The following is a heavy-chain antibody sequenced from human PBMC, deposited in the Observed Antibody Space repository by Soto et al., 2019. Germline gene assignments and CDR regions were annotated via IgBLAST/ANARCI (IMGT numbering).Heavy chain of an antibody. CDR1: GFTFCCFW. D-gene: IGHD1-1*01. CDR2: IKEDGTEK. J-gene: IGHJ4*02. V-gene: IGHV3-7*01. Sequence: GGSLRLSCAASGFTFCCFWMGLVRQGPGEGLEWVANIKEDGTEKDYGDSVKGRFTISRDNAKNSLYLQMNSMRVEDTAVYYCARGITTGGDYWGQGTLVTVSS. CDR3: ARGITTGGDY.